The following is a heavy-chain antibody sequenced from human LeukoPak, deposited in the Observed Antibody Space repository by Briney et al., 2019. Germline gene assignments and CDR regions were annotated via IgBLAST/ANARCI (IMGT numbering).Heavy chain of an antibody. CDR3: ATPNYDILTGYGWFDP. CDR2: FDPEDGET. CDR1: GYTLTELS. Sequence: GASVKVSCKVSGYTLTELSMHWVRQAPGKGPEWMGGFDPEDGETIYAQKFQGRVTMTEDTSTDTAYMELSSLRSEDTAVYYCATPNYDILTGYGWFDPWGQGTLVTVSS. D-gene: IGHD3-9*01. V-gene: IGHV1-24*01. J-gene: IGHJ5*02.